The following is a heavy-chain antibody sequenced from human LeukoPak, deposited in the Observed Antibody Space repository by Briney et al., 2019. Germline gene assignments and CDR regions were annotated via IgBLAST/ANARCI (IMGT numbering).Heavy chain of an antibody. V-gene: IGHV1-2*02. Sequence: GASVKVSCKASGYTFSGYFIYWVRQAPGQGLEWMGWINPNSGGTNFAQKFEGRVTMTRDTSISTAYMELSRLRSDDTAMYYCARRSCSSTSCYDFDYWGQGTLVTVSS. J-gene: IGHJ4*02. D-gene: IGHD2-2*01. CDR1: GYTFSGYF. CDR2: INPNSGGT. CDR3: ARRSCSSTSCYDFDY.